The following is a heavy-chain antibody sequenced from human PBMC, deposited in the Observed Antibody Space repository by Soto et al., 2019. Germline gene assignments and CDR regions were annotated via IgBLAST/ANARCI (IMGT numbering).Heavy chain of an antibody. CDR3: ARGLILWFGELSRRGGYYYYMDV. CDR1: DGSFSGYQ. J-gene: IGHJ6*03. Sequence: QVQLQQWGAGLLKPSETLSLTCAVYDGSFSGYQWTWIRQTPGKGLECIGEINDSGNINYNPSLKTRISMLVDTAKKQISLKLSSVTAADTSVYYSARGLILWFGELSRRGGYYYYMDVWGKGTTVTVSS. CDR2: INDSGNI. V-gene: IGHV4-34*01. D-gene: IGHD3-10*01.